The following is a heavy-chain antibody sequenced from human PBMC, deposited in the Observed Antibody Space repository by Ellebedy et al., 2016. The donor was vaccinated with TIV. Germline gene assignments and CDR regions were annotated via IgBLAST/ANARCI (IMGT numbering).Heavy chain of an antibody. D-gene: IGHD3-9*01. J-gene: IGHJ5*02. CDR2: MNPHSGNT. V-gene: IGHV1-8*01. CDR1: GYTFTSHD. Sequence: ASVKVSCXASGYTFTSHDIKWVRQAAGHGLEWLGWMNPHSGNTGYAQKFQGRVTMTRNSSINTAYLELSGLRYDDTAVYYCARAAYDVLAGFYLDGWFNPWGQGTRVTVSS. CDR3: ARAAYDVLAGFYLDGWFNP.